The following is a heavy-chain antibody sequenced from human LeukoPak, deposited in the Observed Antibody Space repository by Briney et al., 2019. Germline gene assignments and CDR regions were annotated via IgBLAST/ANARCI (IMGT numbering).Heavy chain of an antibody. D-gene: IGHD1-1*01. CDR1: GYSFTTYG. Sequence: ASVKVSCKASGYSFTTYGFSWVRQAPGQGLEWMGWISAYNGNTNYAQRLQGRVTMTTDTSTSTVYMELRSLRSDDTAVYYCARDKNWKPDYWGQGTLVTVSS. CDR3: ARDKNWKPDY. J-gene: IGHJ4*02. CDR2: ISAYNGNT. V-gene: IGHV1-18*01.